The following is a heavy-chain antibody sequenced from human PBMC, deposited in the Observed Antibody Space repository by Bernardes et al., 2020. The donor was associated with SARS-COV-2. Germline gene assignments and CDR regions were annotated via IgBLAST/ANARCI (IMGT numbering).Heavy chain of an antibody. J-gene: IGHJ5*02. CDR2: IYYSGST. Sequence: SEPLSLTCTVSGGSISSYYWSWIRQPPGKGLEWIGYIYYSGSTNYNPSLKSRVTISVDTSKNQFSLKLSSVTAADTAVYYCARLRYYDFWRHNWFDPWGQGTLVTVSS. D-gene: IGHD3-3*01. V-gene: IGHV4-59*08. CDR1: GGSISSYY. CDR3: ARLRYYDFWRHNWFDP.